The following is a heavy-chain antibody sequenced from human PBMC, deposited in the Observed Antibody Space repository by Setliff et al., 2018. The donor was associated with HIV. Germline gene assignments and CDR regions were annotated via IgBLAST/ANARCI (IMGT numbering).Heavy chain of an antibody. V-gene: IGHV4-39*07. CDR2: GHYTGNT. J-gene: IGHJ4*02. CDR3: ARSPDPYSGTTDY. Sequence: PSETLSLTCTVSGGSISSSSYYWGWIRQPPGKGLEWIGSGHYTGNTYTSPSLKSRATISLDASKNKISLKLSSVTSADTAIYYCARSPDPYSGTTDYWGQGTLVTVAS. CDR1: GGSISSSSYY. D-gene: IGHD1-26*01.